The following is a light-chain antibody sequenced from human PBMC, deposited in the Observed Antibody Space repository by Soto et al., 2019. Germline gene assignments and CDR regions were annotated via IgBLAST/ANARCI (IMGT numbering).Light chain of an antibody. CDR2: DAS. Sequence: DIQMTQSPSSLSASVGDRVTITCRASQSISTYLNWYQQKPGKAPKLLIYDASNLQSGVPSRFSGGGSATDFTLPISSLQPEDFAAYYCQQSYNTPRTFGQGTKVEIK. V-gene: IGKV1-39*01. J-gene: IGKJ1*01. CDR3: QQSYNTPRT. CDR1: QSISTY.